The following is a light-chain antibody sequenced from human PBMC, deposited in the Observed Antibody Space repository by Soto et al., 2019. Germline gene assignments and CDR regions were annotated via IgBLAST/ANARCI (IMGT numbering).Light chain of an antibody. CDR3: QQSYSDPWT. CDR1: QSISFY. V-gene: IGKV1-39*01. CDR2: AAS. J-gene: IGKJ1*01. Sequence: DIHMTQSPSSLSASVGDRVTITCRASQSISFYLNWYQQRPGKAPYLLIYAASSVQSGVPSRFSGSGSGTEFTLTINSLQPEDFETYYCQQSYSDPWTFGQGTKVDIK.